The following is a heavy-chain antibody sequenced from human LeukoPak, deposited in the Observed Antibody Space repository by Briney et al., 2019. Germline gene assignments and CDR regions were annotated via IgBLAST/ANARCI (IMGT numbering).Heavy chain of an antibody. Sequence: SETLSLTCIVSGGSISSYYWSWIRQPPGEGLEWIGYIYSSGSTNSNPSLKSRVTISVDTSKSQFSLKMTSVTAADTAVYYCARQGSGGRAFDIWGQGTMVTVSS. J-gene: IGHJ3*02. D-gene: IGHD1-26*01. CDR3: ARQGSGGRAFDI. CDR2: IYSSGST. CDR1: GGSISSYY. V-gene: IGHV4-59*08.